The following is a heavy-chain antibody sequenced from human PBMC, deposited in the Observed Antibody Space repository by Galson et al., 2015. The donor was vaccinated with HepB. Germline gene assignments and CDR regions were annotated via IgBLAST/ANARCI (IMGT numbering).Heavy chain of an antibody. J-gene: IGHJ4*02. CDR2: IYPGDSDT. CDR1: GYKFSTYW. Sequence: QSGAEVKKPGESLKISCETSGYKFSTYWVGWLSQMTGKGLEWVGIIYPGDSDTRYSPSFQGQVTISVDKSISTAYLQWSSLKASDTAMYYCARHGIFGGYCRSVSCPYPDYWSQGTLVTVAS. CDR3: ARHGIFGGYCRSVSCPYPDY. V-gene: IGHV5-51*01. D-gene: IGHD2-15*01.